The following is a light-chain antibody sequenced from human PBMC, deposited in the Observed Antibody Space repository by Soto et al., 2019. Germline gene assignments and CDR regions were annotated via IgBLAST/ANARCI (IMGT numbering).Light chain of an antibody. V-gene: IGKV1-39*01. CDR2: AAS. Sequence: DIQMTQSPSSLSASVGDRVTITCRASQSISSYLNWYQQKPGKAPKLLIYAASSLQSGVPSRFSFSGCWSDFALAISSLQPEDFATYYCQHSYSTPRTVGQGTQVDIK. CDR3: QHSYSTPRT. J-gene: IGKJ2*01. CDR1: QSISSY.